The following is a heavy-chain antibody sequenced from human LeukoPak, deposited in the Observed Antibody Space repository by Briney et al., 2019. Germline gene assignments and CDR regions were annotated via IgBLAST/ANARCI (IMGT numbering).Heavy chain of an antibody. CDR2: IYYSGST. D-gene: IGHD3-10*01. CDR3: ATSPPLWFGELSSRFDY. V-gene: IGHV4-59*06. J-gene: IGHJ4*02. Sequence: SETLSLTCTVSGGSISSYYWSWIRQPPGKGLEWIWYIYYSGSTYYNPSLKSRVTISVDTSKNQFSLKLSSVTAADTAVYYCATSPPLWFGELSSRFDYWGQGTLVTVSS. CDR1: GGSISSYY.